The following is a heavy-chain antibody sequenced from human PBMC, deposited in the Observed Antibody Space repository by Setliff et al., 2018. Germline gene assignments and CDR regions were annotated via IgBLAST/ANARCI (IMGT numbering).Heavy chain of an antibody. CDR2: INYSGIT. Sequence: SETLSLTCSVSGDSISSSSYYWGWIRQPPGKGLEWIGSINYSGITYYSPSLKSRVIVSVDTSKNQFSLKLSSVTAADTAVYYCARLPGYCNGGNCYGYYTFDIWGQGTMVTVAS. V-gene: IGHV4-39*01. CDR1: GDSISSSSYY. J-gene: IGHJ3*02. D-gene: IGHD2-15*01. CDR3: ARLPGYCNGGNCYGYYTFDI.